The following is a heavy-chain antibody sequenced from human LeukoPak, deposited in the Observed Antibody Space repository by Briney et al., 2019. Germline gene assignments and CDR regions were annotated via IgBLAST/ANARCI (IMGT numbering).Heavy chain of an antibody. J-gene: IGHJ4*02. Sequence: PGGSLRLSXAASGFIFSDYYMSWIRQAPGKGLEWVSYISSSGNTINYADSVKGRFTISRDNARNSLYLQMNSLRAEDTAVYYCARDAGSYSFNYWGQGTLVTVSS. CDR1: GFIFSDYY. CDR3: ARDAGSYSFNY. CDR2: ISSSGNTI. V-gene: IGHV3-11*04. D-gene: IGHD6-13*01.